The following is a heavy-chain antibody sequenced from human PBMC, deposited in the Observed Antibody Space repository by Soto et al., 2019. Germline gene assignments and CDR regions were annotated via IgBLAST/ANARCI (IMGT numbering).Heavy chain of an antibody. CDR3: ARWWSGSRQGFDP. J-gene: IGHJ5*02. CDR2: IYYSGST. D-gene: IGHD3-3*01. V-gene: IGHV4-31*03. Sequence: QVQLQESGPGLVKPSQTLSLTCTVSGGSISSGDCYWSWIRQHPGKGLEWIGYIYYSGSTYYNPSLKSRVTISVDTSKNQFSLKLSSVTAADTAVYYRARWWSGSRQGFDPWGQGTLVTVSS. CDR1: GGSISSGDCY.